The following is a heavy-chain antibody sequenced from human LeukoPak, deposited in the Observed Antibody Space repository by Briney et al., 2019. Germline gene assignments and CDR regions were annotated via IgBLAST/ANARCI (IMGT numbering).Heavy chain of an antibody. J-gene: IGHJ4*02. V-gene: IGHV1-69*01. D-gene: IGHD2-2*01. Sequence: SVKVSCKASGGTFSSYAISWVRLAPGQGLEWMGGIIPIFGTANYAQKFQGRVTITADESTSTAYMELSSLRSEDTAVYYCARGGRYCSSTSCYSNFDYWGQGTLVTVSS. CDR3: ARGGRYCSSTSCYSNFDY. CDR1: GGTFSSYA. CDR2: IIPIFGTA.